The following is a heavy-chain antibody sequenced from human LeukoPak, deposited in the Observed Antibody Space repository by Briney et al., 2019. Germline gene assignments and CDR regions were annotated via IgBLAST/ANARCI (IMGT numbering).Heavy chain of an antibody. V-gene: IGHV1-8*01. CDR3: ASPRGYYDSSGYYYMNAFDI. CDR1: GYTFTSYD. J-gene: IGHJ3*02. Sequence: ASVTVSCKASGYTFTSYDINWVRQATGQGREWMGWMNPNNGNTGYAQKFQGRLTMTRNTSISTAYMELSSLRSEDTGGYYCASPRGYYDSSGYYYMNAFDIWGQGTMVTVSS. D-gene: IGHD3-22*01. CDR2: MNPNNGNT.